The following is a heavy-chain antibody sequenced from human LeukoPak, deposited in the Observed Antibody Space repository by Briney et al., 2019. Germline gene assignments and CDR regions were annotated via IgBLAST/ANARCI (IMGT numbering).Heavy chain of an antibody. D-gene: IGHD6-19*01. CDR1: GYSFTSYW. CDR2: IYPGDSDT. Sequence: HGESLKISCKGSGYSFTSYWIGWVRQMPGKGLEWMGIIYPGDSDTRYSPSFQGQVTISADKSISTAYLQWSSLKASDTAMYYCARLKPGYSSGWFFDYWGQGTLVTVSS. CDR3: ARLKPGYSSGWFFDY. J-gene: IGHJ4*02. V-gene: IGHV5-51*01.